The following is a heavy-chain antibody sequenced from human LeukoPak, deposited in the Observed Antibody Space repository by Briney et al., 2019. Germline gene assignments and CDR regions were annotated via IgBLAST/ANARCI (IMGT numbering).Heavy chain of an antibody. D-gene: IGHD5-24*01. CDR3: ARYDRQGWLQYTHRRRDAFDI. CDR2: IYTSGST. Sequence: SETLSLTCTVSGGSISSGSYYWSWIRQPAGKGLEWIGRIYTSGSTNYNPSLKSRVTISVDTSKNQFSLKLSSVTAADTAVYYCARYDRQGWLQYTHRRRDAFDIWGQGTMVTVSS. V-gene: IGHV4-61*02. CDR1: GGSISSGSYY. J-gene: IGHJ3*02.